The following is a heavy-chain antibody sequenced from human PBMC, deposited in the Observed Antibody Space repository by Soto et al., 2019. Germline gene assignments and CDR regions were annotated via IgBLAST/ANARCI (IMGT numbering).Heavy chain of an antibody. CDR3: ARDGPYYYASRMDV. Sequence: EVQLVESGGGLVQPGGSLRLSCVASGIPVSSNYMTWVRQAPGKGLEWVSVLHSGGDTYYANSVKGRFTISRHDSTNTLFLQMNSLTAEDTAVYYCARDGPYYYASRMDVWGHATTVTVSS. J-gene: IGHJ6*02. CDR2: LHSGGDT. D-gene: IGHD3-10*01. V-gene: IGHV3-53*04. CDR1: GIPVSSNY.